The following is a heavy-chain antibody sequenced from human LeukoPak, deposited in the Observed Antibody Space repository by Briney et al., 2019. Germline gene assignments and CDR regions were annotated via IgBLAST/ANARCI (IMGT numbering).Heavy chain of an antibody. CDR2: VKQDGSEK. CDR1: GFTFSSYA. J-gene: IGHJ6*03. Sequence: PGGSLRLSCAASGFTFSSYAMSWVRQAPGKGLEWVANVKQDGSEKYYVDSVKGRFTISRDNPKNSLYLEMNSLRDEDTAVYYCARAAVSAAQGYYYYMDAWGKGTTVTVSS. CDR3: ARAAVSAAQGYYYYMDA. D-gene: IGHD2-2*01. V-gene: IGHV3-7*01.